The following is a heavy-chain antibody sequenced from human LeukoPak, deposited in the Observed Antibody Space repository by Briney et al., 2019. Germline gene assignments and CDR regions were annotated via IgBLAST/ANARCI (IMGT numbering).Heavy chain of an antibody. J-gene: IGHJ4*02. V-gene: IGHV3-23*01. CDR3: AKSRGSSSGSFNY. CDR1: GFTFSNYA. D-gene: IGHD3-16*01. Sequence: GGSLRLSCAASGFTFSNYAINWVRQAPGKGLEWVSGISANGGGTYYADSVKGRFTISRDNSKNTLYLQMNSLRAEDTAVYYCAKSRGSSSGSFNYWGQGTLVTVSS. CDR2: ISANGGGT.